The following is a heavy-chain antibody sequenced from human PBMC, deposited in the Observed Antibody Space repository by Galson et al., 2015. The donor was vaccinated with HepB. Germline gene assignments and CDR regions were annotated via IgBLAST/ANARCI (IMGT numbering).Heavy chain of an antibody. CDR1: GDRVPSNRAA. D-gene: IGHD5-24*01. CDR3: ARVGPGRDGYNYGALDI. V-gene: IGHV6-1*01. J-gene: IGHJ3*02. Sequence: CAISGDRVPSNRAAWNCIRQAPSRGREGLGRTLYSSKGSIDYAASVRSRIIINPDTSNNQVSLQLNSVTPEDTAVYYCARVGPGRDGYNYGALDIWAQGTMVTVSS. CDR2: TLYSSKGSI.